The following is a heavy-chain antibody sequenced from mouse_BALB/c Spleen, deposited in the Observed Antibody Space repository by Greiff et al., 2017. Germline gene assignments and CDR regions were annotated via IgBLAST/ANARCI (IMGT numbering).Heavy chain of an antibody. J-gene: IGHJ3*01. CDR2: ISSGGST. V-gene: IGHV5-6-5*01. CDR3: ARGGGTSRFDY. Sequence: DVMLVESGGGLVKPGGSLKLSCAASGFTFSSYAMSWVRQTPEKRLEWVASISSGGSTYYPDSVKGRFTISRDNARNILYLQMSSLRSEDTAMYYCARGGGTSRFDYWGQGTLVTVSA. CDR1: GFTFSSYA.